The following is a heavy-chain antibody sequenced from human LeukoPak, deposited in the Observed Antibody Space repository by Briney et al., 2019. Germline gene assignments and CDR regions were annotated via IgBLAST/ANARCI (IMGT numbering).Heavy chain of an antibody. V-gene: IGHV3-21*04. CDR2: ISSSSSYI. CDR1: GFTFSSYS. D-gene: IGHD5-24*01. Sequence: KPGGSLRLSCAASGFTFSSYSMNWVRQAPGKGLEWVSSISSSSSYIYYADSVKGRFTISRDNAKNSLYLQMNSLRAEDTAVYYCARETRDVYTLAEYFQHWGQGTLVTVSS. J-gene: IGHJ1*01. CDR3: ARETRDVYTLAEYFQH.